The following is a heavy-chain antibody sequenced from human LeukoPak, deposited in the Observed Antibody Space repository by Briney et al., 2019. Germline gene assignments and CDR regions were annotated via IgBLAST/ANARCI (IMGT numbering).Heavy chain of an antibody. J-gene: IGHJ4*02. CDR2: IYYSGST. Sequence: SETLSLTCTVSGDSISNFYWNWIRQPPGKGLEWIWYIYYSGSTNYNPSLKSRVTISVDTSKNQFSLKLSSVTAADTAVYYCARGDSYYYGTSGYYFNYWGQGTLVTVSS. D-gene: IGHD3-22*01. V-gene: IGHV4-59*01. CDR1: GDSISNFY. CDR3: ARGDSYYYGTSGYYFNY.